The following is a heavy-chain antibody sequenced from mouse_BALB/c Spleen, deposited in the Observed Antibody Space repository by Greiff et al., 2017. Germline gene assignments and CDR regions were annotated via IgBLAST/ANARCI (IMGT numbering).Heavy chain of an antibody. J-gene: IGHJ4*01. V-gene: IGHV5-6*01. CDR2: ISSGGSYT. D-gene: IGHD2-1*01. Sequence: EVHLVESGGDLVKPGGSLKLSCAASGFTFSSYGMSWVRQTPDKRLEWVATISSGGSYTYYPDSVKGRFTISRDNAKNTLYLQMSSLKSEDTAMYDCARDGNYVAGAMDYWGQGTSVTVSS. CDR1: GFTFSSYG. CDR3: ARDGNYVAGAMDY.